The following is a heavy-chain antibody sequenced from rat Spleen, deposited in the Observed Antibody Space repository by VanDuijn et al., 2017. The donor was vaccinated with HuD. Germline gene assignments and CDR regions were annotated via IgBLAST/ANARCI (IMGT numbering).Heavy chain of an antibody. D-gene: IGHD1-2*01. V-gene: IGHV5-7*01. CDR1: GFIFSDYA. J-gene: IGHJ1*01. CDR2: ISYDGSST. Sequence: EVQLEESGGGLVQPGRSLKLSCAASGFIFSDYAMAWVRQAPKKGLEWVATISYDGSSTYYRDSVKGRFTISRDNAKSTLYLQMDSLRSEDTATYYCARDYSNYFPYWYFDFWGPGTMVTVSS. CDR3: ARDYSNYFPYWYFDF.